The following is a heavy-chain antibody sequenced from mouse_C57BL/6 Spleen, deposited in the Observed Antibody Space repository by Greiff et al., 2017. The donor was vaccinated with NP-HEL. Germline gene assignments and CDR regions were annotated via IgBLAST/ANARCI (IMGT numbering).Heavy chain of an antibody. CDR2: IYPGSGST. CDR3: ARYDYGSRYYYAMDY. CDR1: GYTFTSYW. J-gene: IGHJ4*01. V-gene: IGHV1-55*01. D-gene: IGHD1-1*01. Sequence: VQLQQSGAELVKPGASVKMSCKASGYTFTSYWITWVKQRPGQGLEWIGDIYPGSGSTNYNEKFKSKATLTVDTSSSTAYMQLSSLTSEDSAVYYCARYDYGSRYYYAMDYWGQGTSVTVSS.